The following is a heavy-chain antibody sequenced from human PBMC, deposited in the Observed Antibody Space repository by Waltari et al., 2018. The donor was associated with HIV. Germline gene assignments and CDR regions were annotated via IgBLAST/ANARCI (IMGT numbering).Heavy chain of an antibody. D-gene: IGHD5-18*01. CDR1: AFTLRSSS. CDR2: ITSGSYI. V-gene: IGHV3-21*01. Sequence: EVQLLESGGGLVKPGGYLRLSCAASAFTLRSSSVNWVRQAPGKGLEWVSSITSGSYIFYVDSVKGRFTIFRDNTKNSLYLQMNSLRAEDTAVYYCARQGGSYGPDWYFDLWGRGTLVTVSS. J-gene: IGHJ2*01. CDR3: ARQGGSYGPDWYFDL.